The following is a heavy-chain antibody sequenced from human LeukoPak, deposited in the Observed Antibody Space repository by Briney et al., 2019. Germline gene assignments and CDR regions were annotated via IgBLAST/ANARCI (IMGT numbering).Heavy chain of an antibody. D-gene: IGHD3-22*01. CDR2: INTNTGNP. CDR1: GYTFTSYA. V-gene: IGHV7-4-1*02. J-gene: IGHJ4*02. CDR3: ARGPVYYYDSSGYYDYSYFDY. Sequence: GASVKVSCKASGYTFTSYAMNWVRQAPGQGLEWMGWINTNTGNPAYAQGFTGRFVFSLDTSVSTAYLRISSLKAEDTAVYYCARGPVYYYDSSGYYDYSYFDYWGQGTLVTVSS.